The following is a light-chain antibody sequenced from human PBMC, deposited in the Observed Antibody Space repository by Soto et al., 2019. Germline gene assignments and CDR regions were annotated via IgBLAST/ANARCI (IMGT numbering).Light chain of an antibody. CDR1: QDINNY. Sequence: DIQMTQSPSSLSASVGDRVTITCRTSQDINNYLAWYQQKPGKVPRLLIYSASTLQSGVPSRFSGSGSVTDFTLTISSLQPEDVATYYCQKYNSAPRTF. CDR3: QKYNSAPRT. J-gene: IGKJ1*01. V-gene: IGKV1-27*01. CDR2: SAS.